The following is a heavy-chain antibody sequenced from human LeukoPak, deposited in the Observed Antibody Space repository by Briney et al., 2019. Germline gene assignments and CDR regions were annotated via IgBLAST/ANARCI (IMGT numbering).Heavy chain of an antibody. CDR1: GFTFDDYG. J-gene: IGHJ4*02. CDR3: ARDWDVDTAMVKGY. Sequence: GGSLRLSCAASGFTFDDYGMSWVRQAPGKGLEWVSGINWNGGSTGYADSVKGRFTISRDNAKNSLYLQMNSLRAEDTALYYCARDWDVDTAMVKGYWGQGTLVTVSS. D-gene: IGHD5-18*01. CDR2: INWNGGST. V-gene: IGHV3-20*04.